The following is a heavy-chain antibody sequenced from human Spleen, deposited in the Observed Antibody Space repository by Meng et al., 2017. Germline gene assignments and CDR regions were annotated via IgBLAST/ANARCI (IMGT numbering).Heavy chain of an antibody. J-gene: IGHJ5*02. CDR3: ATGDTNGYTGSALDP. CDR2: IYYSGKS. Sequence: SETLSLTCAVSGGSISSSNYYWCCLRQPPGKGLEWIGGIYYSGKSYYNPSLRSGVTISVETSTNQCSLKESSVTAEDTAVYYCATGDTNGYTGSALDPWGQGTLVTVSS. CDR1: GGSISSSNYY. D-gene: IGHD2-2*02. V-gene: IGHV4-39*07.